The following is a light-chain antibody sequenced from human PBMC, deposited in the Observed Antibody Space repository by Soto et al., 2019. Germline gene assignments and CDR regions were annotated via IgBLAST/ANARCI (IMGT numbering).Light chain of an antibody. J-gene: IGKJ4*01. CDR1: QSVSSSY. CDR2: GAS. V-gene: IGKV3-20*01. CDR3: QQYDSSPLT. Sequence: EIVLTQSPGTLSLSPGERATLSCRASQSVSSSYVAWYQQKPGQAPRLLIYGASSRATGIPDRFSGSGSGTDFTLTISRLEPEYFAVYYCQQYDSSPLTFGGGTKVEIK.